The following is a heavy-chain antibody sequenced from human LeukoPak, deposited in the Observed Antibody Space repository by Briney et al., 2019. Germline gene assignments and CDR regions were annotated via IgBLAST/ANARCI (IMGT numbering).Heavy chain of an antibody. Sequence: QSGGSLRLSCAASGFPFSSYWMHWVRQAPGKGLVWVSRINIDGSNANYADSVKGRFTISRDNAKNTLYLRMDGLRAEDTAVYYCARSLGGAYDYWGQGTLVTVSS. J-gene: IGHJ4*02. CDR2: INIDGSNA. D-gene: IGHD1-26*01. CDR3: ARSLGGAYDY. CDR1: GFPFSSYW. V-gene: IGHV3-74*01.